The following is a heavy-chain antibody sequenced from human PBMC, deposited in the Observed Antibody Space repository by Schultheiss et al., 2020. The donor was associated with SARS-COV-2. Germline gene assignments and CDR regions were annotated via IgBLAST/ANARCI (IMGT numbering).Heavy chain of an antibody. D-gene: IGHD3-10*01. Sequence: SETLSLTCAVSGGSISSGGYSWSWIRQPPGKGLEWIGETNDRGNTNYNPSLKSRITISVDKSKNQFSLKLSSVTAADTAVYYCARRAASGGMDVWGQGTTVTVSS. CDR1: GGSISSGGYS. J-gene: IGHJ6*02. CDR3: ARRAASGGMDV. V-gene: IGHV4-30-2*01. CDR2: TNDRGNT.